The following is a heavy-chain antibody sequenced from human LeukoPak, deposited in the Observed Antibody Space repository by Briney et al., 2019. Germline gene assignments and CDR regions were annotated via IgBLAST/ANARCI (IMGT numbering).Heavy chain of an antibody. CDR1: GFTFSSYE. CDR3: AELGITMIGGV. CDR2: ISSSGSTI. Sequence: GGSLRLSCAASGFTFSSYEMNWVRQAPGKGLEGVSYISSSGSTIYYADSVKGRVTISRDNAKNSLYLQMNSLRAEDTAVYYCAELGITMIGGVWGKGTTVTISS. V-gene: IGHV3-48*03. J-gene: IGHJ6*04. D-gene: IGHD3-10*02.